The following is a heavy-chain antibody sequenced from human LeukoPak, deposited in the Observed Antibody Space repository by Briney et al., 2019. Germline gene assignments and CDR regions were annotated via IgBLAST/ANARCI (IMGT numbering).Heavy chain of an antibody. CDR2: ISGSGTST. D-gene: IGHD1-26*01. Sequence: GGSLRLSCAASGFTFSSYAMSWVRQAPGKGLEWVSTISGSGTSTYYADSVKGRFTISRDISKNTPYLQVDSLRADDTAVYYCAKDWWDEWGQGTLVTVSS. CDR3: AKDWWDE. CDR1: GFTFSSYA. J-gene: IGHJ4*02. V-gene: IGHV3-23*01.